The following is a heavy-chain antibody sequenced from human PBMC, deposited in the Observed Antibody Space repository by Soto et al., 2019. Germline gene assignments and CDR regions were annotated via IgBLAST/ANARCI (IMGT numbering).Heavy chain of an antibody. CDR1: GFIFSEST. CDR2: VSTSGRST. CDR3: VKQAHGLDGVAFDY. V-gene: IGHV3-64D*06. Sequence: GGSLRLSCSASGFIFSESTIYWVRQVPGKGLEAISAVSTSGRSTYYADSVKDRFTISRDNSKNTLFLQMGSVRPEDTAIYYCVKQAHGLDGVAFDYWGQGTQVTVSS. D-gene: IGHD2-15*01. J-gene: IGHJ4*01.